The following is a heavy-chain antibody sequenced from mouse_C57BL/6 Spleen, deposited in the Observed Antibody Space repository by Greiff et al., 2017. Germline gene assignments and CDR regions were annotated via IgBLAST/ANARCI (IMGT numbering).Heavy chain of an antibody. CDR1: GYTFTDYN. J-gene: IGHJ4*01. Sequence: EVQLQQSGPELVKPGASVKMSCKASGYTFTDYNMHWVKQSHGKSLEWIGYINPNNGGTSYNQKFKGQATLTVNKSSRAAYMELRSLTSEDSAVYYCTRKEAAQGLRDMDYWGQGTSGTVAS. D-gene: IGHD3-2*02. CDR2: INPNNGGT. CDR3: TRKEAAQGLRDMDY. V-gene: IGHV1-22*01.